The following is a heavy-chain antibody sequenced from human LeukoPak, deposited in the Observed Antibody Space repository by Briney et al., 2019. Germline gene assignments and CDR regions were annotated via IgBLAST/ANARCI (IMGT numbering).Heavy chain of an antibody. J-gene: IGHJ4*02. D-gene: IGHD3-22*01. CDR1: GYSFTSYW. CDR3: ARLVGYYDSSGYTFDY. Sequence: GESLKISCKGSGYSFTSYWIGWVRQTPGKGLEWMGIIYPGDSDTRYSPSFQGQVTISADKSISTAYLQWSSLKASDTAMYYCARLVGYYDSSGYTFDYWGQGILVTVSS. CDR2: IYPGDSDT. V-gene: IGHV5-51*01.